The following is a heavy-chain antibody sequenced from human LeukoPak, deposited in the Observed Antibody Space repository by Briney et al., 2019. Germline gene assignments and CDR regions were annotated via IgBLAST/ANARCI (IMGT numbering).Heavy chain of an antibody. CDR1: GGSVSSGSYY. D-gene: IGHD3-3*01. CDR3: ARSGNYDFWSGYSHWFDP. J-gene: IGHJ5*02. V-gene: IGHV4-61*01. Sequence: SETLSLTCTVSGGSVSSGSYYWSWIRQPPGKGLEWIGYIYYSGSTNYNPSLKSRVTISVDTSKNQFSLKLSSVTAADTAVYYCARSGNYDFWSGYSHWFDPWGQGTPVTVSS. CDR2: IYYSGST.